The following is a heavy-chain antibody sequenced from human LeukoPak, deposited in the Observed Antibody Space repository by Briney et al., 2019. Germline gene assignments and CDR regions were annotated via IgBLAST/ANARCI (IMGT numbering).Heavy chain of an antibody. CDR2: INHSGST. V-gene: IGHV4-34*01. CDR3: ARGLAAGSSLFFGY. D-gene: IGHD6-13*01. CDR1: GGSFSGYY. Sequence: SETLSLTCAVYGGSFSGYYWSWIRQPPGKGLEWIGEINHSGSTNYNPSLKSRVTISVDTSKNQFSLKLSSVTAADTAVYYCARGLAAGSSLFFGYWGQGTLVTVSS. J-gene: IGHJ4*02.